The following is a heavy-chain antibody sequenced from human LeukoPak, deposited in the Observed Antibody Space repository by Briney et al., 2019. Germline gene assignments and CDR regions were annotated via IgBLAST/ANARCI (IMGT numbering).Heavy chain of an antibody. CDR2: ISGSGAST. Sequence: PGGSLRLSCAASGFIFSGYTMSWVRQAPGKGLEWVSAISGSGASTFYADSVKGRFTISRGNSKNTLYLQMNSLRAEDTAVYYCAKGYCSGDSCYSDYWGQETLVTVSS. V-gene: IGHV3-23*01. CDR3: AKGYCSGDSCYSDY. D-gene: IGHD2-15*01. J-gene: IGHJ4*02. CDR1: GFIFSGYT.